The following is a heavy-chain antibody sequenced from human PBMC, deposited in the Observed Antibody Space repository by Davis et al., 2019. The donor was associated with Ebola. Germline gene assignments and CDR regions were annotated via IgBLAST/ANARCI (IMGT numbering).Heavy chain of an antibody. CDR1: GFTFSSYW. Sequence: GESLKISCAASGFTFSSYWMSWVRQAPGKGLEWVANIKQDGSEKYYVDSVKGRFTISRDNAKNSLYLQMNSLRAEDTAVYYCAKEYDYVWGSYRPRPFDPWGQGTLVTVSS. J-gene: IGHJ5*02. D-gene: IGHD3-16*02. CDR3: AKEYDYVWGSYRPRPFDP. CDR2: IKQDGSEK. V-gene: IGHV3-7*03.